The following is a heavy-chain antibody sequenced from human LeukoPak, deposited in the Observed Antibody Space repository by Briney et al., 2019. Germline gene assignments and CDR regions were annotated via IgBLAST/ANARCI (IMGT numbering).Heavy chain of an antibody. D-gene: IGHD5-18*01. CDR3: ARVAGYSYGLSPFDY. CDR2: INHSGST. J-gene: IGHJ4*02. CDR1: GGSFSGYY. V-gene: IGHV4-34*01. Sequence: SETLSLTCAVYGGSFSGYYWSWIRQPPGKGLEWIGEINHSGSTNYNPSLKSRVTTSVDTSKNQFSLKLSSVTAADTAVYYCARVAGYSYGLSPFDYWGQGTLVTVSS.